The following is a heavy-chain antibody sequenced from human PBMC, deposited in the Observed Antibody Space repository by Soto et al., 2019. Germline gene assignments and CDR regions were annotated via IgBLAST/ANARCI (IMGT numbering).Heavy chain of an antibody. CDR1: GFTFDDYT. D-gene: IGHD2-15*01. Sequence: EVQLVESGGVVVQPGGSLRLSCAASGFTFDDYTMHWVRQAPGKGLEWVSLISWDGGSTYYADSVKGRFTISRDNSKNSLYLQMNSLRTEDTALYYCAKDLGEYCSGGSCYSESALFDYWGQGTLVTVSS. J-gene: IGHJ4*02. V-gene: IGHV3-43*01. CDR2: ISWDGGST. CDR3: AKDLGEYCSGGSCYSESALFDY.